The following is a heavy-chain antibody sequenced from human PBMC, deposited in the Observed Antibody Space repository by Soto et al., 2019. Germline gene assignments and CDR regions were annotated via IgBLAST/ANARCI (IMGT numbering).Heavy chain of an antibody. D-gene: IGHD6-19*01. CDR3: ARDRPYSSGLDY. V-gene: IGHV4-31*03. CDR2: IYYSGST. Sequence: QVQLQESGPGLVKPSQTLSLTCTVSGGSISSGGYYWSWIRQHPGKGLEWIGHIYYSGSTYYNPSLKSRVTISVDASKNQFSLKLSFVTAADTAVYYCARDRPYSSGLDYWGQGTLVTVSS. CDR1: GGSISSGGYY. J-gene: IGHJ4*02.